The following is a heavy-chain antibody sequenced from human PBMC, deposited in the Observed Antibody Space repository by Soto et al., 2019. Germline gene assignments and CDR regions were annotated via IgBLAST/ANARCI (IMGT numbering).Heavy chain of an antibody. Sequence: GASVKVSCKACGYTFTSYALYWVRQAPGQRLEWMGWINAGNGNTKYSQKFQGWVTMTRDTSISTAYMELSRLRSDDTAVYYCARGIASPPTVTTNYYYYYGMDVWGQGTTVTVSS. CDR3: ARGIASPPTVTTNYYYYYGMDV. CDR1: GYTFTSYA. J-gene: IGHJ6*02. CDR2: INAGNGNT. V-gene: IGHV1-3*01. D-gene: IGHD4-17*01.